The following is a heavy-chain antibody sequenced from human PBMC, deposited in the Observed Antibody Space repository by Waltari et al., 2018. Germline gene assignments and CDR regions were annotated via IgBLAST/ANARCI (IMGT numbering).Heavy chain of an antibody. V-gene: IGHV1-69*12. CDR2: IIPMFGIP. CDR3: AAHKLGVSQHYYHMDA. D-gene: IGHD3-16*01. Sequence: HVQLVQSGAEVRTPGSSVKVSCKASGGPFGGYGISWVRLVTGQRLQWLGVIIPMFGIPDYSQKFQGRLTITADESTSTAYMELSSLTSEDTAIYYCAAHKLGVSQHYYHMDAWCKGTTVAISS. CDR1: GGPFGGYG. J-gene: IGHJ6*03.